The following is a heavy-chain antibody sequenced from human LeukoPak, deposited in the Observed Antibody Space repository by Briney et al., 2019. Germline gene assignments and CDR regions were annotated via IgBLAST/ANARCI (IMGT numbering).Heavy chain of an antibody. J-gene: IGHJ4*02. D-gene: IGHD3-22*01. CDR2: MHLSGTT. Sequence: PSGTLSLTCTVSGDSINSLDLWSWVRPPPGKGLEWIGEMHLSGTTHSNPSVKSRVTISIDKSKNQFFLNLSSVTAADTAVYYCAGLVGRYSSGLYYYYFDYWGQGALVTVSS. CDR3: AGLVGRYSSGLYYYYFDY. CDR1: GDSINSLDL. V-gene: IGHV4-4*02.